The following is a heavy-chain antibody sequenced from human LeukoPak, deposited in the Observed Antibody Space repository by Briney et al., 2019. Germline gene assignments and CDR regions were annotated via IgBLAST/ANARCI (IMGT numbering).Heavy chain of an antibody. CDR1: GYTFTSYD. CDR2: MNPNSGNT. D-gene: IGHD5-24*01. Sequence: ASVKVSCKASGYTFTSYDINWVRQATGQGLEWMGWMNPNSGNTGYPQKFQGRVTMTRNTSISTAYMELSSLRSEDTAVYYCVRDPSDSWLPPNYWGQGTLVTVSS. J-gene: IGHJ4*02. V-gene: IGHV1-8*01. CDR3: VRDPSDSWLPPNY.